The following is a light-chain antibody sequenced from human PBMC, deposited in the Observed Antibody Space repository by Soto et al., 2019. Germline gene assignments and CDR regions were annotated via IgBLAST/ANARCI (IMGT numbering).Light chain of an antibody. Sequence: EIVLTQSPGTLSSSPGEGVTLSCRTSQSVTSDYLAWYQQKPGQAPRLLIYGASSRATGIPDRFSGSGSGTDFTLTISRLEPEDFAVYYCQQYGSSPVTFGQGTRLEIK. CDR1: QSVTSDY. CDR2: GAS. CDR3: QQYGSSPVT. J-gene: IGKJ5*01. V-gene: IGKV3-20*01.